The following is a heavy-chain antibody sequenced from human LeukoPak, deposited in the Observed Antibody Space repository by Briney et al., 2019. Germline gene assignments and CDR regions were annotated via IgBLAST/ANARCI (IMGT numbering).Heavy chain of an antibody. D-gene: IGHD3-10*01. CDR1: GGSISSGNYY. CDR2: IYSSGST. Sequence: SQTLSLTCTVSGGSISSGNYYRSWIRQPAGKGLKWIRRIYSSGSTNYDPSLRSRVTISVDTSKNQFSLKVSSVTAAVTAVYYCARVSLVRGAPDYYFDYWGQGTLVTVSS. V-gene: IGHV4-61*02. J-gene: IGHJ4*02. CDR3: ARVSLVRGAPDYYFDY.